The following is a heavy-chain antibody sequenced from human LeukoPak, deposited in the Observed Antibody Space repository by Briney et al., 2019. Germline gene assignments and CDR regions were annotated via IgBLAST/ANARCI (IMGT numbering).Heavy chain of an antibody. J-gene: IGHJ4*02. V-gene: IGHV5-51*01. Sequence: GESLQSSCQASGYSSTSHWIGWVRQMPGKGLEWMGVVYPHDSDTNYTPSFQGQVTISAVKSISTAYLQWNSLKASDTAIYYCARFQGGSFDYWGQGTLVTVSS. CDR1: GYSSTSHW. CDR3: ARFQGGSFDY. CDR2: VYPHDSDT. D-gene: IGHD2-15*01.